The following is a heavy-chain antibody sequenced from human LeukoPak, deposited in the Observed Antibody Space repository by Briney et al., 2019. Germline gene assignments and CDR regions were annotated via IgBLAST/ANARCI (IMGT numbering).Heavy chain of an antibody. V-gene: IGHV4-39*01. CDR1: GGSISSSSYH. D-gene: IGHD6-19*01. CDR3: ARHAVSGWTNFDY. CDR2: IYYSGST. J-gene: IGHJ4*02. Sequence: PSETLSLTCTVSGGSISSSSYHWGWIRQPPGKGLEWIGSIYYSGSTNYNPSLKSRVTISVDTSKNQFSLKLSSVTAADTAVYYCARHAVSGWTNFDYWGQGTLVTVSS.